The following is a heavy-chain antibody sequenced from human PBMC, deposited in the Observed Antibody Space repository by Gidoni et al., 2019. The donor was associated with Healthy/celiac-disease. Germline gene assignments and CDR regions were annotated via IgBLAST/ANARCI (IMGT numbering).Heavy chain of an antibody. J-gene: IGHJ6*02. CDR3: AKPLGDIVVVPAAKVGMDV. CDR2: IIGSVGST. V-gene: IGHV3-23*04. Sequence: EVQLVESGGGLVQPGGSLRLSCAAPGLTFSSYAMSWFRQAPGKGLEWVSAIIGSVGSTYYADSVKGRFTISRDNSKHTLYLQMNSLRAEDTAVYYCAKPLGDIVVVPAAKVGMDVWGQGTTVTVSS. D-gene: IGHD2-2*01. CDR1: GLTFSSYA.